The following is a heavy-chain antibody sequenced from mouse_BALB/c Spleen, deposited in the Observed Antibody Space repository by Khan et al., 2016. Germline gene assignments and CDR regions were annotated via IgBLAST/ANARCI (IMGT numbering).Heavy chain of an antibody. J-gene: IGHJ4*01. Sequence: VQLQQSGPELVKPGASVKVSCKASGYAFTGSNMYWVKQSHGKSLEWIGYIDPSNGGTIYSPKFKGKATLTVDNSSRPAYIHLNSLTSADSAVLYCGSSQLWDAMVYLGQGTSVTVSS. CDR2: IDPSNGGT. D-gene: IGHD1-1*01. CDR3: GSSQLWDAMVY. V-gene: IGHV1S135*01. CDR1: GYAFTGSN.